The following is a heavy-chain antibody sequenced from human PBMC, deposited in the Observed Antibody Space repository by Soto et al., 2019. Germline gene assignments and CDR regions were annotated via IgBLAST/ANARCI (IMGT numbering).Heavy chain of an antibody. D-gene: IGHD3-3*01. CDR1: GGSISSSSYY. V-gene: IGHV4-39*07. CDR2: IYYSGST. J-gene: IGHJ5*02. CDR3: ARGSRITIFGVVILEPPALNWFDR. Sequence: SETLSLTCTVSGGSISSSSYYWGWIRQPPGKGLEWIGSIYYSGSTYYNPSLKSRVTISVDTSKNQFSLKLSSVTAADTAVYYCARGSRITIFGVVILEPPALNWFDRWGQGTLVTVSS.